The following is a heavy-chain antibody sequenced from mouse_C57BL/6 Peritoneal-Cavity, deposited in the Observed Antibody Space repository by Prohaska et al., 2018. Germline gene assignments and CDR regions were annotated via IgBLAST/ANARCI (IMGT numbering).Heavy chain of an antibody. CDR3: ARGITVPDFDY. D-gene: IGHD1-1*01. CDR1: GHLFTAYW. V-gene: IGHV1-9*01. CDR2: ILPGSGST. Sequence: KLSCKATGHLFTAYWIDWVKQRPVHGLEWIGEILPGSGSTNYNEKFKGKATFTADTSSNTAYMQLSRLKTEDSDMYYCARGITVPDFDYWGLGTTLPV. J-gene: IGHJ2*01.